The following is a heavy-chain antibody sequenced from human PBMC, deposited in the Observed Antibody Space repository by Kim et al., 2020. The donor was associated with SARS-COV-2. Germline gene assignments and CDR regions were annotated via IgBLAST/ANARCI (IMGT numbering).Heavy chain of an antibody. CDR2: LRSRVDGGTA. Sequence: GGSLRLSCAASGFTFTRVWLSWVRQAPGKGLEWVGRLRSRVDGGTADYAAPVKGRFTISRDDSKDTLYLQMNGLTTEDTAVYYCTTDYERIGGLCDGDFCYAASLWGQGTLVTVSS. CDR3: TTDYERIGGLCDGDFCYAASL. CDR1: GFTFTRVW. V-gene: IGHV3-15*01. D-gene: IGHD2-21*01. J-gene: IGHJ4*02.